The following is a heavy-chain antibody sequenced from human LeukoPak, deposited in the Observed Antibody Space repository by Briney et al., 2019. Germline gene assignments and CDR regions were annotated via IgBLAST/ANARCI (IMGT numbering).Heavy chain of an antibody. D-gene: IGHD3-10*01. CDR1: GFTFSGYT. J-gene: IGHJ4*02. CDR3: ARAGGGFGELLLNRQYLDY. CDR2: ISYDGSNK. Sequence: QPGGSLRLSCAASGFTFSGYTMHWVRQAPGKGPEWVAVISYDGSNKYYADSVEGRVTISRDNSKNTLYLQMNSLRAEDTAVYYCARAGGGFGELLLNRQYLDYWGQGTLVTVSS. V-gene: IGHV3-30-3*01.